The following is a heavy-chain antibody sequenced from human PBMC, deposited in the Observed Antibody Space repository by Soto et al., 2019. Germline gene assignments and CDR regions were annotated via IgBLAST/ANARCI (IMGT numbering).Heavy chain of an antibody. CDR3: ARCTYVWGSCWFDP. Sequence: SQTLSLTCAISGDSVSSNSAAWNWIRQSPSRGLEWLGRTYYRSKWYNDYAVSVKSRITINPDTSKTQFSLQLNSVTPEDTAVYYCARCTYVWGSCWFDPWGQGTLVTVSS. V-gene: IGHV6-1*01. J-gene: IGHJ5*02. CDR1: GDSVSSNSAA. CDR2: TYYRSKWYN. D-gene: IGHD3-16*01.